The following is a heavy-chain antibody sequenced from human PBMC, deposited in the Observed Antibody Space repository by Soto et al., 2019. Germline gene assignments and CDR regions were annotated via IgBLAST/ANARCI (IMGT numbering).Heavy chain of an antibody. CDR3: AIDGDPFLGFDP. J-gene: IGHJ5*02. Sequence: QVQLQESGPGLVKPSETLSLTCTVSGGSISSYYWSWIRQPPGKGLEWIGYIYYSGSTNYNPSLKSRVTISVDTSKNQFSLKLSSVTAADTAVYYCAIDGDPFLGFDPWGQGTLVTVSS. CDR1: GGSISSYY. V-gene: IGHV4-59*01. CDR2: IYYSGST. D-gene: IGHD3-3*01.